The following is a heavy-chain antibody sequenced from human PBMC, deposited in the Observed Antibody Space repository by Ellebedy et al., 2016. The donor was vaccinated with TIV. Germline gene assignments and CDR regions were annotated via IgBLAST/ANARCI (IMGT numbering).Heavy chain of an antibody. CDR1: GFTFSSYA. D-gene: IGHD3-10*01. V-gene: IGHV3-23*01. J-gene: IGHJ6*02. CDR2: ISGSGGTT. CDR3: AKDTMVRGDSGV. Sequence: PGGSLRLSCAASGFTFSSYAMNWVRQAPGKGLEWVSAISGSGGTTNYADSVKGRFTISRDNSKNTLYLQMNSLRAEDTAVYYCAKDTMVRGDSGVWGQGTTVTVSS.